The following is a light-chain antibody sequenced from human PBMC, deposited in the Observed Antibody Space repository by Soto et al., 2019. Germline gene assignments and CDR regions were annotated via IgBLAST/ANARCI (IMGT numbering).Light chain of an antibody. CDR2: DTS. V-gene: IGKV3-11*01. CDR3: QHFSNSPSIT. Sequence: EIVLTQSPSTLALSPGARATLSCRSSQSVNNYLAWYQQKPGQAPRLLTYDTSDRATGIPVRFSGSGSGTDFTLTISRLEPEDFAVYYCQHFSNSPSITFGQGTRLDIK. J-gene: IGKJ5*01. CDR1: QSVNNY.